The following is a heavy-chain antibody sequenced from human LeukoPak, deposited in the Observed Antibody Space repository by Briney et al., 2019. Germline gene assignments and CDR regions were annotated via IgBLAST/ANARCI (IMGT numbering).Heavy chain of an antibody. CDR3: ARDPYRFGSSAPFDY. Sequence: SETLSLTCAVYGGSFSGYYWSWIRQPPGKGLEWVGEINHSGSTNYNPSLKSRVTISVDTSKNQFSLKLSSVTAADTAVYYCARDPYRFGSSAPFDYWGQGTLVTVSS. CDR2: INHSGST. CDR1: GGSFSGYY. J-gene: IGHJ4*02. V-gene: IGHV4-34*01. D-gene: IGHD3-10*01.